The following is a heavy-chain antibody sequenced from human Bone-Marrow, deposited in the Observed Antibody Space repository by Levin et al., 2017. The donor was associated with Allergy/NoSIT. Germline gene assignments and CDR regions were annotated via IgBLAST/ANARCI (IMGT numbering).Heavy chain of an antibody. D-gene: IGHD1-26*01. Sequence: GGSLRLSCAASGYTFSAYNMNWVRQAPGRGLEWLAYITTSSTMYYADSVKGRFTISRDNAKNSLYLQMNSLRVDDTAVYYCTRDPPGSHFDYWGQGTLVTVSS. CDR1: GYTFSAYN. V-gene: IGHV3-69-1*01. J-gene: IGHJ4*02. CDR2: ITTSSTM. CDR3: TRDPPGSHFDY.